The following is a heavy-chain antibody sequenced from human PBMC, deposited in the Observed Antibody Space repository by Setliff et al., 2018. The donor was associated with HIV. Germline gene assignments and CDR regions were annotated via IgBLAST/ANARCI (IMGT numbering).Heavy chain of an antibody. Sequence: ASVKVSCKASGYTFSNYGITWVRQAPGQGLEWMGWITSYNGNTNYAKKFKGRVTMTTDTSTSIAYMELKSLRSEDTAVYYCARARRYDYDWGNYRLDAFDTWGQGTMVTVSS. D-gene: IGHD3-16*02. V-gene: IGHV1-18*01. CDR3: ARARRYDYDWGNYRLDAFDT. CDR2: ITSYNGNT. CDR1: GYTFSNYG. J-gene: IGHJ3*02.